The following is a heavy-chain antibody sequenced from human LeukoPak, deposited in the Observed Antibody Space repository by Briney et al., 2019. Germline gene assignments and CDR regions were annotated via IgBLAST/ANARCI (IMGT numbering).Heavy chain of an antibody. CDR1: AFTFSSYA. J-gene: IGHJ4*02. CDR2: ISDSGGST. CDR3: AKRPIYYDSSGRIDY. D-gene: IGHD3-22*01. Sequence: PGGSLRLSCAASAFTFSSYAMSWVRQNPGKGLEWVSVISDSGGSTYDAASVKGRFTISRDNSKNTLYLQMNSLRAQDSAVYYWAKRPIYYDSSGRIDYWGQGTLVTVSS. V-gene: IGHV3-23*01.